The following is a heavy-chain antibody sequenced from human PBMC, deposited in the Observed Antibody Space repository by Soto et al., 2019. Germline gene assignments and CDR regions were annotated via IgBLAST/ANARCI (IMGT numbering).Heavy chain of an antibody. CDR1: GFTFSSYG. J-gene: IGHJ4*02. CDR3: ARDASLYSSSWYPPDLDY. V-gene: IGHV3-33*01. Sequence: QVQLVESGGGVVQPGRSLRLSCAASGFTFSSYGMHWVRQAPGKGLEWVAVIWYDGSNKYYADSVKGRFTISRDNSKNTLYLQMTSLRAEDTAVYYCARDASLYSSSWYPPDLDYWGQGTLVTVSS. D-gene: IGHD6-13*01. CDR2: IWYDGSNK.